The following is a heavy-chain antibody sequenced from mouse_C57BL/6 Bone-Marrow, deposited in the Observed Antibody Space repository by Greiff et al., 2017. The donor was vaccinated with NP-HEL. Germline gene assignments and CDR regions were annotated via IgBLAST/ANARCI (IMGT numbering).Heavy chain of an antibody. Sequence: QVQLQQPGTELVKPGASVKLSCKASGYTFTSYWMHWVKQRPGQGLEWIGNINPSNGGTNYNEKFKSKATLTVDKSSSKAYMQLSSLTSMDSAVYYSARKRRTVVFDYWGQGTTLTVSS. CDR1: GYTFTSYW. CDR2: INPSNGGT. V-gene: IGHV1-53*01. CDR3: ARKRRTVVFDY. J-gene: IGHJ2*01. D-gene: IGHD1-1*01.